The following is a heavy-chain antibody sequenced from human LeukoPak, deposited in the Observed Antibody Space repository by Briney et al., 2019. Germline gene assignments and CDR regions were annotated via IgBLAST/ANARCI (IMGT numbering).Heavy chain of an antibody. Sequence: SETLSLTCSVSGGSVTSGTYHWGWIRQPPGKGLEWIGEINHSGSTNYNPSLKSRVTISVDTSKNQFSLKLSSVTAADTAVYYCARGPRRVRWFDPWGQGTLVTVSS. CDR3: ARGPRRVRWFDP. D-gene: IGHD3-10*01. CDR2: INHSGST. V-gene: IGHV4-39*07. CDR1: GGSVTSGTYH. J-gene: IGHJ5*02.